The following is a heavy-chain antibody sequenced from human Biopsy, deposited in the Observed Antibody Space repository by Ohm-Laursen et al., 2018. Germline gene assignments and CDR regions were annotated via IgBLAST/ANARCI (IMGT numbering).Heavy chain of an antibody. CDR3: ARDRGYYSDRTVPGYFDL. CDR1: GASISSYY. CDR2: VYYTGST. J-gene: IGHJ2*01. V-gene: IGHV4-59*01. Sequence: GTLSLTCSVSGASISSYYWSWIRQSPGKGLEWIGYVYYTGSTGYNPSLQSRVTISVDTSKNHFSLRLRSVTPADTAIYYCARDRGYYSDRTVPGYFDLWGRGTLVTVSS. D-gene: IGHD3-22*01.